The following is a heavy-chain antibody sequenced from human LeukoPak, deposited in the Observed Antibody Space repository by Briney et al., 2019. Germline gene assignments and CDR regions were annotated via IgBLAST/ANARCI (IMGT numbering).Heavy chain of an antibody. D-gene: IGHD6-13*01. CDR3: ATPIASTGGFDY. J-gene: IGHJ4*02. CDR1: GVTFSSYS. Sequence: GGSLRLSCAASGVTFSSYSMNWVRQAPGKGLEWVSSISGGSSYIYYADSVKGRFTVSRDNAKNSVYLQMDGLRAGDTAVYYCATPIASTGGFDYWGQGTLVTVSS. V-gene: IGHV3-21*01. CDR2: ISGGSSYI.